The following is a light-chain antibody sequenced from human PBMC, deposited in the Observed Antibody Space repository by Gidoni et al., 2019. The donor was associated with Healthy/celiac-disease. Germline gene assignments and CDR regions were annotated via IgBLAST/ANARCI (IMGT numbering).Light chain of an antibody. J-gene: IGKJ1*01. CDR2: WGS. Sequence: DIVMTQSPDSLAVSLGERATINCKSSQSVLYSSNNKNYLAWYQQKPGQPPKLLIYWGSTRESGVPDRFSGSGSGTDFTLTISSLQAEDVAVYYCQQYYSTPTFGQGTKVEIK. V-gene: IGKV4-1*01. CDR1: QSVLYSSNNKNY. CDR3: QQYYSTPT.